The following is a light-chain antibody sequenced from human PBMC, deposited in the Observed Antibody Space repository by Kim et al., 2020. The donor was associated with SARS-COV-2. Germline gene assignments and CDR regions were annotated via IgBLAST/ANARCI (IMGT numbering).Light chain of an antibody. Sequence: EILLTQSPGTLSLSPGERASLSCRASQSVGSSYLAWYQQKPGQAPRLLIYGTSSRATGIPDRFSCGGSGTDFTLTISRLEPEDSAVYYCQQYNNSPFTFGGGTKVDIK. V-gene: IGKV3-20*01. CDR1: QSVGSSY. CDR3: QQYNNSPFT. CDR2: GTS. J-gene: IGKJ4*01.